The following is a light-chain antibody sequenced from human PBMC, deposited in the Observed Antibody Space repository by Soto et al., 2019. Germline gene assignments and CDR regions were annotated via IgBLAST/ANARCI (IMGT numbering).Light chain of an antibody. CDR3: QQYYNEPPT. CDR1: QDVSNN. CDR2: VAS. Sequence: IVMTQSPATLSVSPGDRATLSCRASQDVSNNLAWCQQKPGQAPRLLIYVASIRDTGIPARFSGSGSGTEFTLTISSLQSEDFAVYYCQQYYNEPPTFGQGTKVEIK. V-gene: IGKV3D-15*01. J-gene: IGKJ1*01.